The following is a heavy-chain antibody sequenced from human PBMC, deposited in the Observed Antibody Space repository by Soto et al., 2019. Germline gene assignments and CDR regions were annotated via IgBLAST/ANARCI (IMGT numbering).Heavy chain of an antibody. CDR3: AREPISTPRGVTQVDP. Sequence: QVRLQESGPGLVRPSQTLSLTCNVSGAPISSGGFYWSWIRQHPGKGPEWIGYIYNSGTTFYNPSLGRRVTMSLDAAKNHVALELRSVTVADTAVYYCAREPISTPRGVTQVDPWGQGTQVTVSS. V-gene: IGHV4-31*03. J-gene: IGHJ5*02. CDR2: IYNSGTT. D-gene: IGHD3-10*01. CDR1: GAPISSGGFY.